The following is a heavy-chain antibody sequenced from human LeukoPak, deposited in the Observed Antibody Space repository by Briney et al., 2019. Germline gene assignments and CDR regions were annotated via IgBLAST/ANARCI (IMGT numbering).Heavy chain of an antibody. V-gene: IGHV1-46*03. CDR2: IHPSGGST. Sequence: ASVKVSCKASGYTFTSYYMHWMRQAPGQGLEWMGIIHPSGGSTSYAQKFQGRVTMTRETSPSTVDMELSSLRSEDKAVYYCAREPERAGYCSGGSCPKNDAFDIWGQGTMVTVSS. CDR1: GYTFTSYY. CDR3: AREPERAGYCSGGSCPKNDAFDI. D-gene: IGHD2-15*01. J-gene: IGHJ3*02.